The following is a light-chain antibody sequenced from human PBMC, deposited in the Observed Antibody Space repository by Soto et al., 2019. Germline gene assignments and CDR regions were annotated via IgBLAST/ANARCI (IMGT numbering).Light chain of an antibody. CDR2: EGS. J-gene: IGLJ2*01. Sequence: QSALTQPASVSGSPGQSITISCTRTSSDVGSYNLVSWYQQHPGKAPKLMIYEGSKRPSGVSNRFSGSKSGNTASLTISGLQAEDEADYYCCSYAGSSTSVFGGGTQLTVL. CDR1: SSDVGSYNL. CDR3: CSYAGSSTSV. V-gene: IGLV2-23*01.